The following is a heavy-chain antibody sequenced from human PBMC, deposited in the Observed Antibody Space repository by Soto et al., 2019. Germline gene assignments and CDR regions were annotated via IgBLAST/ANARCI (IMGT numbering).Heavy chain of an antibody. V-gene: IGHV4-39*01. D-gene: IGHD5-12*01. CDR3: ARHIARGYGRIDY. Sequence: QLQLQESGPGLVKPSETLSLTCTVSGGSISTSSYYWGWIRQPPAKGLEWIGSMYYSESTYYNPSLKSRITISVDTSKNQFSLKLNSVTVADSAVYYCARHIARGYGRIDYWGQGTLVTVSS. CDR1: GGSISTSSYY. CDR2: MYYSEST. J-gene: IGHJ4*02.